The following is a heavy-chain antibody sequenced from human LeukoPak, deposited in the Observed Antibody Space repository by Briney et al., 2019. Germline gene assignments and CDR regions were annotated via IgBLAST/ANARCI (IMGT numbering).Heavy chain of an antibody. CDR1: GGSISSYY. J-gene: IGHJ3*02. CDR2: IYYSGNT. D-gene: IGHD7-27*01. CDR3: ARDRLSLGAFDI. V-gene: IGHV4-59*12. Sequence: SETLSLTCTVSGGSISSYYWSWIRQPPGKGLEWIGYIYYSGNTNYNPSLKSRVTISLDTSKNQFSLRLSSLTAADTAVYYCARDRLSLGAFDIWGQGTMVTVSS.